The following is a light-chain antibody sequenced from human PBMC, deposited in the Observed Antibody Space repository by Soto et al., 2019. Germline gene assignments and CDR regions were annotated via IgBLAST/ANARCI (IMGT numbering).Light chain of an antibody. CDR1: QTVRDGY. J-gene: IGKJ2*01. Sequence: DIVLTQSPGTLSLSPGERATLSCRASQTVRDGYLAWYQQKPGQAPRLFIYGASARATGIPDRFSGSGSGTDFTLTISGLEPEDFAVCYCQQYGVSMFTFGQGAKLEIK. CDR3: QQYGVSMFT. CDR2: GAS. V-gene: IGKV3-20*01.